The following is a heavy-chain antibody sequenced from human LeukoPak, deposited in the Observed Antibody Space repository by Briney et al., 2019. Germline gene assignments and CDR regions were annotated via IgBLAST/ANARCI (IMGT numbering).Heavy chain of an antibody. V-gene: IGHV1-8*01. Sequence: ASVKVSCKASGYTLTSYDINWVRQATGQGLEWMGWMNPNSGNTGYAQKFQGRVTMTRNTSISTAYMELSSLRSEDTAVYYCAREGYSSRWYDSYYYYYMDVWGKGTTVTVSS. D-gene: IGHD6-13*01. J-gene: IGHJ6*03. CDR2: MNPNSGNT. CDR3: AREGYSSRWYDSYYYYYMDV. CDR1: GYTLTSYD.